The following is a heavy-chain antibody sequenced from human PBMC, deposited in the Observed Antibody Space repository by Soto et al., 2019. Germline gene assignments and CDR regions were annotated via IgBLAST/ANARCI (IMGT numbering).Heavy chain of an antibody. CDR2: ISYDGSNK. V-gene: IGHV3-30-3*01. CDR1: GVTFSSYA. CDR3: ASPTPGQWLVPLKGFQH. Sequence: GGSLRLSCAASGVTFSSYAMHWVRQATGKGLEWVAVISYDGSNKYYADSVKGRFTISRDNSKNTLYLQMNSLRAEDTAVYYCASPTPGQWLVPLKGFQHWGQGTLVTVSS. J-gene: IGHJ1*01. D-gene: IGHD6-19*01.